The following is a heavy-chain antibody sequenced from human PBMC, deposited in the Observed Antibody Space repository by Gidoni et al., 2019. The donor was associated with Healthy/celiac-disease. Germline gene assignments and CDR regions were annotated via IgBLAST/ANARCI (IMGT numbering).Heavy chain of an antibody. CDR2: IRSKAYGGTT. Sequence: EVQLVESGGGLVKPGRSLRLSCTASGFTFGDYAMSWFRQAPGKGLEWVGFIRSKAYGGTTEYAASVKGRFTISRDDSKSIAYLQMNSLKTEDTAVYYCTGRGSFWGQGTLVTVSS. CDR3: TGRGSF. J-gene: IGHJ4*02. CDR1: GFTFGDYA. V-gene: IGHV3-49*05.